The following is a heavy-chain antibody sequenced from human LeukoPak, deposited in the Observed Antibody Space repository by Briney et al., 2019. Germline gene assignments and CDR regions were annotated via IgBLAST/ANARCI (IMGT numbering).Heavy chain of an antibody. V-gene: IGHV3-23*01. CDR1: GFTFTHYG. CDR2: IRANGETT. D-gene: IGHD7-27*01. J-gene: IGHJ3*02. Sequence: PGGSLRLSCAASGFTFTHYGMNWVRQAPGKGLEWVSGIRANGETTYYADSVRGRFTISRDNSRSMVWLQMNSLTAEDTAMYYCGRDLNWGAFDIRGLGTLVTVSP. CDR3: GRDLNWGAFDI.